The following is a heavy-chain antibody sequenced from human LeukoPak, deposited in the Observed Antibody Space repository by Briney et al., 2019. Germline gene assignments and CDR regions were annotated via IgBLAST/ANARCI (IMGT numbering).Heavy chain of an antibody. D-gene: IGHD6-13*01. CDR2: ISWNSRSI. CDR1: GFTFDDYA. Sequence: GGSLRLSCAVSGFTFDDYAMHWIRQAPGKGLGWVSGISWNSRSIGYADSVKGRFTISRDNARNSLYLQMNSLRAEDTALYFCARDVTTEPGTVYMDVWGKGTTVTISS. V-gene: IGHV3-9*01. CDR3: ARDVTTEPGTVYMDV. J-gene: IGHJ6*03.